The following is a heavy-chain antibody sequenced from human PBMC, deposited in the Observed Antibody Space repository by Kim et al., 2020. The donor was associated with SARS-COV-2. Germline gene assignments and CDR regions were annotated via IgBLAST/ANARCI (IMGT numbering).Heavy chain of an antibody. D-gene: IGHD2-15*01. V-gene: IGHV3-11*06. J-gene: IGHJ6*02. CDR3: GRDLLPLAYSYYYYGMDV. Sequence: VTGRFHISRDNAKNSLYLQMNSLRAEDTAVYYCGRDLLPLAYSYYYYGMDVWGQGTTVTVSS.